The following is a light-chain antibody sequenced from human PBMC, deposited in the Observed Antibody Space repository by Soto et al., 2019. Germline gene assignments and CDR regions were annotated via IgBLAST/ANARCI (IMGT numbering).Light chain of an antibody. CDR2: DVS. CDR1: SSDVGGYNY. V-gene: IGLV2-14*01. CDR3: SSYTSSSTLV. J-gene: IGLJ1*01. Sequence: QSVLTQPASVSGSPGQSITISCTGTSSDVGGYNYVSWYQQHPGKAPKLMIYDVSNRPSGVSNRFSGSKSGNTASLTISGLQAEEEADYYCSSYTSSSTLVFGTGTQLTVL.